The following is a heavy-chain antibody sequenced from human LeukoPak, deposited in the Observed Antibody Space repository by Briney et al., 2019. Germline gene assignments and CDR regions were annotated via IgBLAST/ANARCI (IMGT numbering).Heavy chain of an antibody. CDR2: IIPIFGTA. D-gene: IGHD2/OR15-2a*01. CDR3: AKNEDLLYWFDP. V-gene: IGHV1-69*01. J-gene: IGHJ5*02. CDR1: GGTFSSYT. Sequence: ASVKVSCKASGGTFSSYTINWARQAPGQGLEWMGGIIPIFGTANYAQKFQDRVTITADESTSTAYMELSSLRSEDTAVYYCAKNEDLLYWFDPWGQGTLVTVSS.